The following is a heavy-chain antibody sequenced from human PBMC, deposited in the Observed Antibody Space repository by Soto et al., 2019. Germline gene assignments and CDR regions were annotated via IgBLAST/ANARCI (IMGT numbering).Heavy chain of an antibody. CDR2: IHYNGNT. V-gene: IGHV4-59*01. J-gene: IGHJ4*02. CDR1: GDSISRYS. Sequence: PSEALSLTCTVSGDSISRYSWSWILQPPWKGLEWIGNIHYNGNTKYSPSLKSRVTMSVDTSKNHFSLKLISVTTADTAVYFCGREGNLGRWIQPLDSWGQGTLVTVSS. CDR3: GREGNLGRWIQPLDS. D-gene: IGHD2-2*03.